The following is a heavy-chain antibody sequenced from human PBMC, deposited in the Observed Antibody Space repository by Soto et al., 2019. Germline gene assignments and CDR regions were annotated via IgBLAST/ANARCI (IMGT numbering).Heavy chain of an antibody. CDR1: GFIFSGSA. V-gene: IGHV3-73*02. CDR2: IGRKAKNYAT. J-gene: IGHJ4*02. Sequence: EVHLVQSGGGLVQPGGSLKLSCAASGFIFSGSAMHWVRQASGKGLEWVGRIGRKAKNYATEYGASVEGRFTISRDDSKNTTFMLMNSLKSEDTAVYFCVRQWVVVSPLDHWGQGTLVTVSS. CDR3: VRQWVVVSPLDH. D-gene: IGHD2-15*01.